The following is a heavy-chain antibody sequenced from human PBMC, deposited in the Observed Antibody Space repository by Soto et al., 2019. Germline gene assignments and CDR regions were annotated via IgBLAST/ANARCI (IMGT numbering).Heavy chain of an antibody. CDR1: GFTFSSYG. CDR2: IWYDGSNK. Sequence: QVQLVESGGGVVQPGRSLRLSCAASGFTFSSYGMHWVRQAPGKGLEWVALIWYDGSNKYYADSVKGRFTISRDNSKNTLYLQMNSLRAEDTAVYYCARDDSPHVDTMMVVASPDYWGQGTLVTVSP. CDR3: ARDDSPHVDTMMVVASPDY. D-gene: IGHD3-22*01. V-gene: IGHV3-33*01. J-gene: IGHJ4*02.